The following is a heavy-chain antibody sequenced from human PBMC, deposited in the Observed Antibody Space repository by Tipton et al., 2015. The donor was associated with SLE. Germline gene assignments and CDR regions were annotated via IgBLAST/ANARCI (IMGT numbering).Heavy chain of an antibody. V-gene: IGHV4-59*11. Sequence: GLVKPSETLSLICTVSGDSISGHQWNWIRQPPGKEPEWMGYVYDSGTTNYNPSLKSRVTISVDTSKNQFSLKLRSVTAADTALYYCARGLDTTVLFNWFDPWGQGTPVTVSS. J-gene: IGHJ5*02. D-gene: IGHD1-1*01. CDR2: VYDSGTT. CDR1: GDSISGHQ. CDR3: ARGLDTTVLFNWFDP.